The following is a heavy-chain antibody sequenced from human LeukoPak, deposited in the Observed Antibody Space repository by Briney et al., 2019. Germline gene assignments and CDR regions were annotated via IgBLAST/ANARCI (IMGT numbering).Heavy chain of an antibody. CDR2: IYPGDFDT. CDR1: GYSFTNYW. D-gene: IGHD2-2*03. V-gene: IGHV5-51*01. CDR3: TRMDIRGIAFGI. Sequence: GESLKISCKGSGYSFTNYWIGWVRQMPGRGLEWLGIIYPGDFDTRYSPSYQGQVTISVDKSVITAYLQWNSLKASDTAIYYCTRMDIRGIAFGIWGQGTMVTVSS. J-gene: IGHJ3*02.